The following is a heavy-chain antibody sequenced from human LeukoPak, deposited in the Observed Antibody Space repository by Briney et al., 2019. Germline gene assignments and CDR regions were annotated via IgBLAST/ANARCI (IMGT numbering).Heavy chain of an antibody. J-gene: IGHJ5*02. CDR3: ARDPRGYSSSSDWFDP. Sequence: GGSLRLYCAASGFTFSSYGMHWVRQAPGKGLEWVAVISYDGSNKYYADSVKGRFTISRDNSKNTLYLQMNSLRAEDTAVYYCARDPRGYSSSSDWFDPWGQGTLVTVSS. CDR2: ISYDGSNK. V-gene: IGHV3-30*03. D-gene: IGHD6-13*01. CDR1: GFTFSSYG.